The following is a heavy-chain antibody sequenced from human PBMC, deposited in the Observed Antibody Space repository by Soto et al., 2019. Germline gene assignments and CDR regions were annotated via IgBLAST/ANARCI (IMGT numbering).Heavy chain of an antibody. CDR3: ASEYSISAGYGMDV. V-gene: IGHV1-18*01. D-gene: IGHD6-6*01. Sequence: ASVKVSCKASGYTFTSYGISWVRQAPGQGLEWMGWISAYNGNTNYAQKLQGRVTMTTDTSTSAAYMELRSLRSDDTAVYYCASEYSISAGYGMDVWGQGTKVTVSS. CDR2: ISAYNGNT. J-gene: IGHJ6*02. CDR1: GYTFTSYG.